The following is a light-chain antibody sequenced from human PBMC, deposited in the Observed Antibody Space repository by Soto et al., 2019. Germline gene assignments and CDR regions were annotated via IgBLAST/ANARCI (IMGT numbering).Light chain of an antibody. CDR3: QQCRNWPLT. V-gene: IGKV3-15*01. CDR1: QNVYNN. CDR2: DAS. J-gene: IGKJ4*01. Sequence: EIVMTQSPATLSVSPGEGATLSCKASQNVYNNLAWYQQRPGQPPRLLIYDASTRATGISARFSGSGYGTDFTLTISSLQSEDFAVYFCQQCRNWPLTFGGGTKVDIK.